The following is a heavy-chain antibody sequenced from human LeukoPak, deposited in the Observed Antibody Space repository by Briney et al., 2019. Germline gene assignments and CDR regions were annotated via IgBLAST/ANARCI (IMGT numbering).Heavy chain of an antibody. CDR2: ISGSGGST. Sequence: GGSLRLSCAASGFTFSSYAMSWVRQAPGKGLEWVSAISGSGGSTYYADSVKGRFTISRDNSKNMLYMQMDSLRAEDSAVYYCARVSGSAAWGQGTLVTVSS. V-gene: IGHV3-23*01. CDR1: GFTFSSYA. CDR3: ARVSGSAA. D-gene: IGHD1-26*01. J-gene: IGHJ5*02.